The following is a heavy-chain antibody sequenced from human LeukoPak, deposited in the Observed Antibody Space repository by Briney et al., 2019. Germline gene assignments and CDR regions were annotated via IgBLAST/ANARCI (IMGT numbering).Heavy chain of an antibody. D-gene: IGHD3-22*01. CDR1: SGSMNSFY. V-gene: IGHV4-4*07. CDR3: ARESGLDYYESSGYFPFDT. Sequence: SETLSLTCTVSSGSMNSFYWNWIRQPAGKGPEWIGRIYGTGTTNYNPSLKSRVSMSMETSKNQFSLRLTSVTAADTVVYYCARESGLDYYESSGYFPFDTWGQGTLVTVSS. J-gene: IGHJ4*02. CDR2: IYGTGTT.